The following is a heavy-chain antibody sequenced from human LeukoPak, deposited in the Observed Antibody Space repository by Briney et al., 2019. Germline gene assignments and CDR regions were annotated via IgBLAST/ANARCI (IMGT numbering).Heavy chain of an antibody. CDR3: AKDLDYYDSSGYSWFDY. J-gene: IGHJ4*02. Sequence: GGSLRLSCADSGFKFNDSAVYWVWQAPGKGLEWVSGIRWNSGGIGYADSVKGRFTISRVNSKNTLYLQMNSLRAEDTAVYYCAKDLDYYDSSGYSWFDYWGQGTLVTVSS. CDR1: GFKFNDSA. V-gene: IGHV3-9*01. D-gene: IGHD3-22*01. CDR2: IRWNSGGI.